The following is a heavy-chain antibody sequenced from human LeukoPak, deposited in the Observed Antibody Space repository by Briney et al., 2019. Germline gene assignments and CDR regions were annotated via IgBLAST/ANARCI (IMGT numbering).Heavy chain of an antibody. D-gene: IGHD2-15*01. Sequence: GGSLRLSCAASGFTFSSYAMSWVRQAPRKGLEWVSAISGSGGSTYYADSVKGRFTISRDNSKNTLYLQMNSLRAEDTAVYYCARTPNIVVVVAATWYFDLWGRGTLVTVSS. CDR2: ISGSGGST. CDR3: ARTPNIVVVVAATWYFDL. V-gene: IGHV3-23*01. J-gene: IGHJ2*01. CDR1: GFTFSSYA.